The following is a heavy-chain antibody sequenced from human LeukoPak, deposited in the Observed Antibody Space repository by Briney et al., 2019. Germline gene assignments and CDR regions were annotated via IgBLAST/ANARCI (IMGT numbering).Heavy chain of an antibody. D-gene: IGHD2-2*01. Sequence: PSETLSLTCTVSGGSISSGSYYWGWIRQPPGKGLEWIGSIYYSGSTYYNPSLKTRVTISLDTSKNQFSLKLSSVTAADTAVYYCATQLGYCSSTTCQDFDYWGQGTLVTVSS. CDR3: ATQLGYCSSTTCQDFDY. CDR2: IYYSGST. V-gene: IGHV4-39*01. CDR1: GGSISSGSYY. J-gene: IGHJ4*02.